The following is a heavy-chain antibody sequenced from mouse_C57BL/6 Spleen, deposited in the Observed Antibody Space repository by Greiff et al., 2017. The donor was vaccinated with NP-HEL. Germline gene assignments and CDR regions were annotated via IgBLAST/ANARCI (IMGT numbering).Heavy chain of an antibody. D-gene: IGHD1-1*01. J-gene: IGHJ4*01. V-gene: IGHV1-69*01. CDR1: GYTFTSYW. CDR3: ARKTSRNAREY. CDR2: FDPSDSYT. Sequence: QVQLQQPGPELVMPGASVKLSCKASGYTFTSYWMHWVKQRPGQGLEWIGEFDPSDSYTNYNQKFKGKSTLTADKSSSTAYMQLSSLTSEDSAVYYCARKTSRNAREYWGQGTSVTVSA.